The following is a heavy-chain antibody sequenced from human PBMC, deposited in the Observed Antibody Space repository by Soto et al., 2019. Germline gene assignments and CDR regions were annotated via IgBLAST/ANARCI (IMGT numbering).Heavy chain of an antibody. V-gene: IGHV1-2*04. CDR1: GYTFTGYY. CDR3: ARDPQMYSSSWSFDY. D-gene: IGHD6-13*01. J-gene: IGHJ4*02. Sequence: ASVKVSCKASGYTFTGYYMHWVRQAPGQGLEWMGWINPNSGGTNYAQKFQGWVTMTRDTSISAAYMELSRLRSDDTAVYYCARDPQMYSSSWSFDYWGQGTLVTVSS. CDR2: INPNSGGT.